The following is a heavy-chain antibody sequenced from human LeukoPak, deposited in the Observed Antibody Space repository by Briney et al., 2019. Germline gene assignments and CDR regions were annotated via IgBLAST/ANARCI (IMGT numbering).Heavy chain of an antibody. D-gene: IGHD3-3*01. CDR2: IKQDASQE. J-gene: IGHJ4*02. V-gene: IGHV3-7*01. CDR1: GFTFSSYW. CDR3: ARGVVYPAWSGPHWSDY. Sequence: GSLRLSCAASGFTFSSYWMSWVRQAPGKGPEWVAHIKQDASQEYHVDSVKGRFTISRDNAKNSLYLQMNSLRAEDTAVYYCARGVVYPAWSGPHWSDYWGQGALVTVSS.